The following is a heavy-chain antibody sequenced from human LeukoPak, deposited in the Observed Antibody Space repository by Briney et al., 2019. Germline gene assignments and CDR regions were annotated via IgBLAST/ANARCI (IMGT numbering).Heavy chain of an antibody. CDR3: ARGGARGIAAAGRGVFDY. CDR1: GFTFSSYA. D-gene: IGHD6-13*01. CDR2: ISYDGSNK. Sequence: PGRSLRLSCAASGFTFSSYAMHWVRQAPGKGLEWVAVISYDGSNKYYADSVKGRFTISRDNSKNTLYLQMNSLRAEDTAVYYCARGGARGIAAAGRGVFDYWGQGTLVTVSS. J-gene: IGHJ4*02. V-gene: IGHV3-30-3*01.